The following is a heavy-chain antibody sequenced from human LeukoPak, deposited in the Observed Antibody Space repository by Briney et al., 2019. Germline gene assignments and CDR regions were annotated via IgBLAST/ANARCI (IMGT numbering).Heavy chain of an antibody. D-gene: IGHD6-13*01. CDR1: GFTFSSYG. V-gene: IGHV3-33*01. CDR2: IWYDGSNK. CDR3: ARDSIAAAGIDY. J-gene: IGHJ4*02. Sequence: GGSLRLSCAASGFTFSSYGMHWVRQAPGKGLEWVAVIWYDGSNKYYADSVKGRFTISRDSSKNTLYLQMNSLRAEDTAVYYCARDSIAAAGIDYWGQGTLVTVSS.